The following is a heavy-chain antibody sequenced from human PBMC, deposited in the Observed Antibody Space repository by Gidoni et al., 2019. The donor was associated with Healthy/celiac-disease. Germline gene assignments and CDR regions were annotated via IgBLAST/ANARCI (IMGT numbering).Heavy chain of an antibody. Sequence: QVQLVESGGGVVQPGRSLRLSCAASGVTFSSYGMHWVRQAPGKGLEWVAVIWYDGSNKYYADSVKGRFTISRDNSKNTLYLQMSSLRAEDTAVYYCARDGAIVVVPAAILDYWGQGTLVTVSS. D-gene: IGHD2-2*02. CDR2: IWYDGSNK. V-gene: IGHV3-33*01. CDR1: GVTFSSYG. CDR3: ARDGAIVVVPAAILDY. J-gene: IGHJ4*02.